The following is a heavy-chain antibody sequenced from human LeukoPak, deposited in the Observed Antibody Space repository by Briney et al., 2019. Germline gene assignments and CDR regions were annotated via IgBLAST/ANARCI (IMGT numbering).Heavy chain of an antibody. J-gene: IGHJ4*01. D-gene: IGHD3-10*01. Sequence: SVKVSCKASGGTISRYAISWVRQAPGQGLEWMGGIIPIFGTANYAQKFQGRVTITADESTSTAYMELSSLGSEDTAVYYCARAHQYYYGSGSSSYFDYWGHGTLVTVSS. CDR2: IIPIFGTA. CDR3: ARAHQYYYGSGSSSYFDY. CDR1: GGTISRYA. V-gene: IGHV1-69*01.